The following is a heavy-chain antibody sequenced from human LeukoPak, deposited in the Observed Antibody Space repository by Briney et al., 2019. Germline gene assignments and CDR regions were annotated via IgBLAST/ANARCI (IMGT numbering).Heavy chain of an antibody. V-gene: IGHV4-4*07. CDR3: ARGYRNWFDP. J-gene: IGHJ5*02. Sequence: SETLSLTCTVSGVSITSYYWSWIRQPPGKGLEWIGRIYTSGSTNYNPSLKSRVTMSVDTSKNQFSLKLSSLTAADTAVYYCARGYRNWFDPWGQGTLVTVSS. CDR2: IYTSGST. CDR1: GVSITSYY. D-gene: IGHD1-1*01.